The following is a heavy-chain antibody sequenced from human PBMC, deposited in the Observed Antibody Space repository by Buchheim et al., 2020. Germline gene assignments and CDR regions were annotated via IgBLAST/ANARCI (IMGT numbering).Heavy chain of an antibody. J-gene: IGHJ4*02. V-gene: IGHV3-23*01. Sequence: EVQLLESGGGSVQPGGSLRLSCAASGFSSRSYAMSWVRQAPGTGLEWVSGISSSGGNTYYADSVKGRFNISRDNYKNELDLQMNSLRAEDTALYYCAKPSSGWTSFDNWGRGTL. D-gene: IGHD6-19*01. CDR1: GFSSRSYA. CDR3: AKPSSGWTSFDN. CDR2: ISSSGGNT.